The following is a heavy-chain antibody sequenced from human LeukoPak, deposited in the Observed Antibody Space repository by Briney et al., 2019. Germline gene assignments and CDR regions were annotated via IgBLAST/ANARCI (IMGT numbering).Heavy chain of an antibody. Sequence: SETLSLTCIVSGGSISSHYWSWIRQPPGKGLEWIGYIHYSGGTNYNPSLKSRVTISTDTSENQFSLKLTSVTAADTAVYYCARLGQITMVRGQSYYYHSMDVWGQGTTVTVSS. CDR1: GGSISSHY. V-gene: IGHV4-59*11. CDR3: ARLGQITMVRGQSYYYHSMDV. D-gene: IGHD3-10*01. CDR2: IHYSGGT. J-gene: IGHJ6*02.